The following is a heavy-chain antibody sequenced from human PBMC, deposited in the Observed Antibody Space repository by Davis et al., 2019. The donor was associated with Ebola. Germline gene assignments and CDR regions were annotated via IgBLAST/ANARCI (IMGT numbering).Heavy chain of an antibody. CDR1: GFTFSSYW. Sequence: GESLKISCAASGFTFSSYWMSWVRQAPGKGLEWVANIKQDGSEKYYVDSVKGRFTISRDNAKNSLYLQMNSLRPDDTATYYCAIDADFGEYGWFDPWGQGTLVIVSS. V-gene: IGHV3-7*01. D-gene: IGHD4-17*01. CDR2: IKQDGSEK. CDR3: AIDADFGEYGWFDP. J-gene: IGHJ5*02.